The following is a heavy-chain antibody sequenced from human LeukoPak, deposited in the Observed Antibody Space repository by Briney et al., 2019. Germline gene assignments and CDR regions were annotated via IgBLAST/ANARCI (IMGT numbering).Heavy chain of an antibody. Sequence: GASVKVSRKASGYTFTSYYMHWVRQAPGQGLEWMGIINPSGGSTSYAQKFQGRVTMTRDTSTSTVYMELSSLRSEDTAVYYCARDHARGYYFDYWGQGTLVTVSS. CDR3: ARDHARGYYFDY. CDR2: INPSGGST. V-gene: IGHV1-46*01. D-gene: IGHD2-15*01. J-gene: IGHJ4*02. CDR1: GYTFTSYY.